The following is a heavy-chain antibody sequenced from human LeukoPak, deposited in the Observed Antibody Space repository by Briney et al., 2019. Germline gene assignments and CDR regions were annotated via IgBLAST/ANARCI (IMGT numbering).Heavy chain of an antibody. CDR3: ATCEWHQSCKY. V-gene: IGHV3-7*01. J-gene: IGHJ4*02. CDR2: LKKDGSDK. D-gene: IGHD3-3*01. Sequence: GGSLRLSCAASGFTFSSYCMVWVRQAPGKGLVWVADLKKDGSDKYYVDSVKGRFTIYRDNAKNSLYLQMNSLRGEDTAVSHCATCEWHQSCKYWGQGALVTVSS. CDR1: GFTFSSYC.